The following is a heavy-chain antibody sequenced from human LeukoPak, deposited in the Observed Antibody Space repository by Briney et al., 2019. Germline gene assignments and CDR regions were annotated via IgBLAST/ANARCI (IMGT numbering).Heavy chain of an antibody. Sequence: GGSLRLSCAASGFTFSSYGMHWVRQAPGKGLEWVAVISHDGSNKYYADSVKGRFTISRDNSKNTLYLQMNSLRAEDTAVYYCAKDLGYCSGGSCYRFDYWGQGTLVTVSS. CDR1: GFTFSSYG. CDR3: AKDLGYCSGGSCYRFDY. CDR2: ISHDGSNK. D-gene: IGHD2-15*01. J-gene: IGHJ4*02. V-gene: IGHV3-30*18.